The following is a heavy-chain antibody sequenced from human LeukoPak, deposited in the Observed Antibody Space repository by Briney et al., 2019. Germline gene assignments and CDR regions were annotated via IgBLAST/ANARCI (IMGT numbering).Heavy chain of an antibody. CDR1: GGSFSGYY. Sequence: SETLSLTCAVYGGSFSGYYWSWIRQPPGKGLEWIGENNHSGSTNYNPSLKSRVTISVDTSKNQFSLRLSSVTAADTAVYYCARGYSYEFDYWGQGTLVTVSS. V-gene: IGHV4-34*01. J-gene: IGHJ4*02. D-gene: IGHD5-18*01. CDR2: NNHSGST. CDR3: ARGYSYEFDY.